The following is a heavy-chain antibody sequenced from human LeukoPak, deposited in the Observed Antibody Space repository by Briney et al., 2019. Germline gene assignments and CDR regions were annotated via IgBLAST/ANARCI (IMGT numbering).Heavy chain of an antibody. Sequence: GGSLRLSCAASGFTFSSYAMSWVRQAPGKGLEWVSAISGSGGGTYYADSVKGRFTISRDNSKNTLYLQMNSLRAEDMAVYYCARCTMVRGAAGYWGQGTLVTVSS. J-gene: IGHJ4*02. CDR3: ARCTMVRGAAGY. D-gene: IGHD3-10*01. V-gene: IGHV3-23*01. CDR2: ISGSGGGT. CDR1: GFTFSSYA.